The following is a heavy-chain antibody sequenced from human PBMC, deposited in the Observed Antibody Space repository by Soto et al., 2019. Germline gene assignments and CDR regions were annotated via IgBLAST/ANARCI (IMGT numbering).Heavy chain of an antibody. CDR1: GFTFSFYW. J-gene: IGHJ4*02. Sequence: EVQLVESGGGLVQPGGSLRLSCAASGFTFSFYWMHWVRQAPGKGLVWVSRIRGDGSSTSYADSLKGRFTISRDNAKNTVYVQMNSLRVEDTAVYYCARGVSSGWEYYFDYWGQGTLVTVSS. V-gene: IGHV3-74*01. CDR2: IRGDGSST. D-gene: IGHD3-22*01. CDR3: ARGVSSGWEYYFDY.